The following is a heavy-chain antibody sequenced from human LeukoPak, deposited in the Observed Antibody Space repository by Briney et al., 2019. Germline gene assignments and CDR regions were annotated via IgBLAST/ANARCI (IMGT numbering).Heavy chain of an antibody. V-gene: IGHV1-2*02. CDR1: GYTFTGYF. Sequence: VASVKVSCKASGYTFTGYFMHWVRQAPGQGVEWMGWINTNSGGRNYEKKLQCRVTMTSDTAISTAYIELTRLRSDDTAAYYCARDLDGSSGCDYWGQGTLVTVSS. CDR2: INTNSGGR. J-gene: IGHJ4*02. CDR3: ARDLDGSSGCDY. D-gene: IGHD6-13*01.